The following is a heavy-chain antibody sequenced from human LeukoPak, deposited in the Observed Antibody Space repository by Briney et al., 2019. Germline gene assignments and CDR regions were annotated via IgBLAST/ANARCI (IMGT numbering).Heavy chain of an antibody. Sequence: PGGSLRLSCAASGFTVSSNYMSWVRQAPGKWLEWVSVIYSSDATYYADSVKGRFTVSRDKAKNTLYLQMNSLRADDTAVYYCARETPGSRVFDSWGQGTLVTVSS. CDR1: GFTVSSNY. CDR2: IYSSDAT. V-gene: IGHV3-66*01. J-gene: IGHJ4*02. CDR3: ARETPGSRVFDS. D-gene: IGHD1-14*01.